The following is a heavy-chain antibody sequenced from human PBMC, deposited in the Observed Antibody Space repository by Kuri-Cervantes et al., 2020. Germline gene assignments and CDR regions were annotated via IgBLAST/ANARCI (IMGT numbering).Heavy chain of an antibody. CDR1: GFTVSSNY. J-gene: IGHJ4*02. CDR2: IKQDGSEK. D-gene: IGHD6-13*01. Sequence: GESLKISCATSGFTVSSNYMSWVRQAPGKGLEWVANIKQDGSEKYYVDSVKGRFTISRDNAKNSLYLQMNSLRAEDTAVYYCARDSDYSSSWYLFDYWGQGTLVTVSS. CDR3: ARDSDYSSSWYLFDY. V-gene: IGHV3-7*01.